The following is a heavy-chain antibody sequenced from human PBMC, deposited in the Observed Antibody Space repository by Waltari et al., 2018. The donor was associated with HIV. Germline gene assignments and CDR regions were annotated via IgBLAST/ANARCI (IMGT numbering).Heavy chain of an antibody. CDR1: GYTFRRYG. CDR3: ARTYDVLTGFGWFDP. D-gene: IGHD3-9*01. J-gene: IGHJ5*02. Sequence: QVQVVQSGAEVKKPGASVKIYCKASGYTFRRYGRGWVRQAHGQRLEWMGWINAGNGDTKYSQKFQGRVTISRDTSASTAYMELSSLRSEDTAVYYCARTYDVLTGFGWFDPWGQGTLVTVSS. V-gene: IGHV1-3*01. CDR2: INAGNGDT.